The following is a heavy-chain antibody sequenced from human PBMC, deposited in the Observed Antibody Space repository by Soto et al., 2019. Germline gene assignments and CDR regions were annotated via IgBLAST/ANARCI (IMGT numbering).Heavy chain of an antibody. CDR1: GYTFTVYY. Sequence: QVQLVQSGAAVKKPAASVNVSCKASGYTFTVYYMHWVRQAPGQGLEWMGWINPKSGGTMYPQKFQGRVTMTWDTSISTAYMALTRLRSDDTAVYYCARDLAKGGGSAGFDYWGQGTLVTVS. CDR2: INPKSGGT. D-gene: IGHD1-26*01. J-gene: IGHJ4*02. CDR3: ARDLAKGGGSAGFDY. V-gene: IGHV1-2*02.